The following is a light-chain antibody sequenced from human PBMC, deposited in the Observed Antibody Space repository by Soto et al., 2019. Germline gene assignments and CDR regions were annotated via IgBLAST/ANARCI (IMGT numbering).Light chain of an antibody. CDR1: QSVSGW. CDR3: QHYNSYSEA. J-gene: IGKJ1*01. Sequence: DIQMTQYTSALSASVGDTVTITCRASQSVSGWLAWYQQKPGKAPKPLIYKASTLKSGVPSRFSGSGSGTEFTLTISSLQPDDFATYYCQHYNSYSEAFGQGTKGDI. CDR2: KAS. V-gene: IGKV1-5*03.